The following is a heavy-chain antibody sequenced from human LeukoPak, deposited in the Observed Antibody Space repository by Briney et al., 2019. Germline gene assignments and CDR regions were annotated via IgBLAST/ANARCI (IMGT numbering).Heavy chain of an antibody. CDR2: IKEGGSEK. J-gene: IGHJ4*02. CDR1: GLTFSNYW. Sequence: GGSLRLSCAASGLTFSNYWMTWVRQAPGKGLEWVANIKEGGSEKYYVDSVKGRFTISRDNAKNSLYLQMNSLRAEDTAVYYCPRINARPGTNWYFDYWRRATMVTVPS. D-gene: IGHD1-1*01. V-gene: IGHV3-7*01. CDR3: PRINARPGTNWYFDY.